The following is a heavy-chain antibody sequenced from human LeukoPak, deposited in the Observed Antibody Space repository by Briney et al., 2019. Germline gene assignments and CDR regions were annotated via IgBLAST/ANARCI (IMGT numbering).Heavy chain of an antibody. Sequence: GGSLRLSCATSGFTFSSYTMNWVRQAPGKGLEWVSSISSSSTYIYYADSMKGRFTISRDNAKNSLYLQMNSLRAEDTAVYYCAKDWTGTKPFDLWGRGTLVTVSS. V-gene: IGHV3-21*04. CDR3: AKDWTGTKPFDL. J-gene: IGHJ2*01. CDR2: ISSSSTYI. D-gene: IGHD3/OR15-3a*01. CDR1: GFTFSSYT.